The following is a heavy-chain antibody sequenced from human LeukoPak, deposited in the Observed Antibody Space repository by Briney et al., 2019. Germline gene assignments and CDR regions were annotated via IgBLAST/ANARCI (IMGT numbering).Heavy chain of an antibody. CDR2: IIPILGIA. CDR1: GGTFSSYT. V-gene: IGHV1-69*02. Sequence: SVKVSCKASGGTFSSYTISWVRQAPGQGLEWMGRIIPILGIANYAQKFQGRVTITADKSTSTAYMELSSPRSEDTAVYYCARGRQQLVLYNWFDPWGQGTLVTVSS. J-gene: IGHJ5*02. D-gene: IGHD6-13*01. CDR3: ARGRQQLVLYNWFDP.